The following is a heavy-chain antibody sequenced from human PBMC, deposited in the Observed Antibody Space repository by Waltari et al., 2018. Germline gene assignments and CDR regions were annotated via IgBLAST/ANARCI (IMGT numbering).Heavy chain of an antibody. D-gene: IGHD5-12*01. Sequence: QVQLVESGGGVVQPGRSLRLSCAASGFTFSSYGMHWVRQAPGKGLEWVAVIWYDGSNKYYADSVKGRFTISRDNSKNTLYLQMNSLRAEDTAMYYCAKDHYSGYDYHFDYWGQGTLVTVSS. CDR1: GFTFSSYG. CDR3: AKDHYSGYDYHFDY. CDR2: IWYDGSNK. V-gene: IGHV3-30*18. J-gene: IGHJ4*02.